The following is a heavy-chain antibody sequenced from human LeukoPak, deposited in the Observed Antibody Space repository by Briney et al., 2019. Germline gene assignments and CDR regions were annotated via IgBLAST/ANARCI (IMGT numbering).Heavy chain of an antibody. CDR2: IKRSGST. V-gene: IGHV4-34*01. CDR3: AREGY. CDR1: GGSFSGSY. Sequence: SETLSLTCAVYGGSFSGSYCSWIRQPPGKGLEWIGQIKRSGSTNYNPSLKSRVTISLDTSKNQVSLKMSSATAADTAVYYCAREGYWGQGTLVTVSS. J-gene: IGHJ4*02.